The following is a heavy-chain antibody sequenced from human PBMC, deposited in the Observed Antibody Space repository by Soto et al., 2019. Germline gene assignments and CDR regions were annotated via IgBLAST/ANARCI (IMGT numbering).Heavy chain of an antibody. J-gene: IGHJ6*02. V-gene: IGHV4-39*01. CDR2: VYYSGST. D-gene: IGHD3-22*01. CDR3: ASDYSGYSADPEYYGVEV. Sequence: LSLTCSVSGGSVTLTSYYWGWIRQPPGKGLEWIGNVYYSGSTNYNPSLKSRVTISVDTSKNQFSLSLKSVTAADTAVYYCASDYSGYSADPEYYGVEVWGQGTTVTVSS. CDR1: GGSVTLTSYY.